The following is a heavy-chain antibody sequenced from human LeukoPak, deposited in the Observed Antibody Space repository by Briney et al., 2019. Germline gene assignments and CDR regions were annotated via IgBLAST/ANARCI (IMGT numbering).Heavy chain of an antibody. V-gene: IGHV3-30*02. D-gene: IGHD5-12*01. J-gene: IGHJ4*02. Sequence: GGSLRLSCAASGFTFSSYAMSWVRQAPGKGLEWVAFIRYDGSNKYCADSVKGRFTISRDNSKNTLYLQMNSLRAEDTAVYYCAKDRGYSVYYFDYWGQGTLVTVSS. CDR1: GFTFSSYA. CDR2: IRYDGSNK. CDR3: AKDRGYSVYYFDY.